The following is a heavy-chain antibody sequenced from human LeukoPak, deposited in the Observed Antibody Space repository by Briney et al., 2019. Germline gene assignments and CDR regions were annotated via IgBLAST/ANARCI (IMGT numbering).Heavy chain of an antibody. CDR1: GFTFSSFW. J-gene: IGHJ1*01. V-gene: IGHV3-7*01. Sequence: GGSLRLSCAASGFTFSSFWMTWLRQAPGKGLEWVANIKPDGTENYYVDSVKGRFTISRDNAKNSLYLQMNGLRAEDTAVYYCAIQKADLITMVRGIIAFWGQGTLVTVSS. D-gene: IGHD3-10*01. CDR2: IKPDGTEN. CDR3: AIQKADLITMVRGIIAF.